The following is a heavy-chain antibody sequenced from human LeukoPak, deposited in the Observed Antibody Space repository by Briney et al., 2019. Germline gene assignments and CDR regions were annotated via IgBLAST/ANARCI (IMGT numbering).Heavy chain of an antibody. CDR2: IWYDGSNK. CDR3: ARAGYEELGGYFDY. J-gene: IGHJ4*02. Sequence: PGRSLRLSCAASGFTFSSYGMHWVRQAPGKGLEWVAVIWYDGSNKYYADSVKGRFTISRDNSKNTLYLQMNSLRAEDTAVYYCARAGYEELGGYFDYWGQGTLVTVPS. CDR1: GFTFSSYG. D-gene: IGHD3-16*01. V-gene: IGHV3-33*01.